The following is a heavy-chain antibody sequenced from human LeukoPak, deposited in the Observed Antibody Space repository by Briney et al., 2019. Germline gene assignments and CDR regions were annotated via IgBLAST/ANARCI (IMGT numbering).Heavy chain of an antibody. D-gene: IGHD6-19*01. CDR3: ARASLAVAGRFDP. J-gene: IGHJ5*02. V-gene: IGHV3-30-3*01. CDR1: GFTFSSYF. CDR2: ISYDGSNK. Sequence: GGSLRLSCAASGFTFSSYFMHWVRQAPGKGLEWVAVISYDGSNKYYADSVKGRFTISRDNSKNTLYLQMNSLRAEDTAVYYCARASLAVAGRFDPWGQGTLVTVSS.